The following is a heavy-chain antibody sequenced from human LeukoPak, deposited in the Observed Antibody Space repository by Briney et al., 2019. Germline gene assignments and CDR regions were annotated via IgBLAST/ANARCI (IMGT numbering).Heavy chain of an antibody. CDR1: GGSSSSYY. CDR3: ASLLDYDNSGDPDTFDM. CDR2: INTDTDGRT. V-gene: IGHV4-59*12. D-gene: IGHD3-22*01. J-gene: IGHJ3*02. Sequence: SETLSLTCTVAGGSSSSYYWTWVRQTPGKRLEWIGVINTDTDGRTKYTPSLHRRVSLSLDTSKNHFSLQLRSVTAADTDVYFCASLLDYDNSGDPDTFDMWGQGTMVNVSS.